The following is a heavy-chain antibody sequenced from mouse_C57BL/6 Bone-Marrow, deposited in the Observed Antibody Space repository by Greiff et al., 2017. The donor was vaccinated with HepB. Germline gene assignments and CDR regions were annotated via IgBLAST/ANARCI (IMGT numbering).Heavy chain of an antibody. V-gene: IGHV5-4*01. CDR3: AREGYINLAWCAF. D-gene: IGHD1-1*01. Sequence: DVHLVESGGGLVKPGGSLKLSCAASGFTFSSYAMSWVRQTPEKRLEWVATISDGGSYTYYPDNVKGRFTISRDNAKNNLYLQMSHLKSEDTAMYYSAREGYINLAWCAFWGAETLGTVSA. J-gene: IGHJ3*01. CDR2: ISDGGSYT. CDR1: GFTFSSYA.